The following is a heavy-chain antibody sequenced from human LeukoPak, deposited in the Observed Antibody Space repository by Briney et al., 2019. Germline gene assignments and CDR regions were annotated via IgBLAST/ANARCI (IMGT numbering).Heavy chain of an antibody. V-gene: IGHV3-21*01. J-gene: IGHJ3*02. CDR3: ARGGPFDAFDI. CDR1: GFTFSSYS. CDR2: ISSSSSYI. Sequence: GGSLRLSCAASGFTFSSYSIDWVRQAPGKGLEWVSSISSSSSYIYYADSVKGRFTISRDNAKNSLYLQMNSLRAEDTAVYYCARGGPFDAFDIWGQGTMVTVSS.